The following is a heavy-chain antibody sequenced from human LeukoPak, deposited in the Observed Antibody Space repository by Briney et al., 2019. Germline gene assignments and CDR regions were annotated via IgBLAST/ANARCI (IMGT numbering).Heavy chain of an antibody. CDR2: ISGCGGST. Sequence: GGSLRLSCAASGFTFSSYAMSWVRQAPGKGLEWVSAISGCGGSTYYADSVKGRFTISRDNSKNTLYLQMNSLRAEDTAVYYCAKDTQGIAAAGTTYYFDYWGQGTLVTVSS. CDR1: GFTFSSYA. J-gene: IGHJ4*02. CDR3: AKDTQGIAAAGTTYYFDY. D-gene: IGHD6-13*01. V-gene: IGHV3-23*01.